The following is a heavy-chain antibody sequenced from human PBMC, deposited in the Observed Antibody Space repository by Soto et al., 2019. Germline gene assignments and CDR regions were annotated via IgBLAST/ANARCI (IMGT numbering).Heavy chain of an antibody. CDR2: IYYSGST. V-gene: IGHV4-59*01. J-gene: IGHJ6*02. Sequence: SETLSLTCTVSGGSINSYYWSWIRQPPGKGLEWIGYIYYSGSTNYNPSLKSRVTISVDTSKNQFSLKLSSVTAADTAVYYCARGPAVTLITMVRGVINYGMDVWGQGTTVTVSS. D-gene: IGHD3-10*01. CDR1: GGSINSYY. CDR3: ARGPAVTLITMVRGVINYGMDV.